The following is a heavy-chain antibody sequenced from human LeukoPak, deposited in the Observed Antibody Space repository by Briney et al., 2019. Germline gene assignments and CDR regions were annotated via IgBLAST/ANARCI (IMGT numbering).Heavy chain of an antibody. CDR2: MNPNSGNT. Sequence: GASVKVSCKASGYTFTSYDINWVRQATGQGLEWMGWMNPNSGNTGYARKFQGRVTMTRNTSISTAYMELSSLRSEDTAVYYCARGGRCSSTSCYTSAEYFQHWGQGTLVTVSS. V-gene: IGHV1-8*01. J-gene: IGHJ1*01. CDR3: ARGGRCSSTSCYTSAEYFQH. CDR1: GYTFTSYD. D-gene: IGHD2-2*02.